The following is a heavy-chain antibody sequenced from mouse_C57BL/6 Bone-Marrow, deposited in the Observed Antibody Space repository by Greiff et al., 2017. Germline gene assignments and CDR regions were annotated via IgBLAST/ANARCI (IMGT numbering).Heavy chain of an antibody. V-gene: IGHV2-5*01. CDR1: GFSLTSYG. CDR2: ICRGGST. D-gene: IGHD2-3*01. Sequence: VQGVESGPGLVQPSQSLSITCTASGFSLTSYGVHWVRQSPGKGLEWLGVICRGGSTDYNAAFMSRLSITKDNSKSQVFFKMNSLQDDDTAIYYCAKFDGYPYAMDYWGQGTSVTVSS. CDR3: AKFDGYPYAMDY. J-gene: IGHJ4*01.